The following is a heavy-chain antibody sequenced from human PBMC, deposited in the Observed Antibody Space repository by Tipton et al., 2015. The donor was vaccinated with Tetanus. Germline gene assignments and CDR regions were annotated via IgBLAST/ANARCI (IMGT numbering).Heavy chain of an antibody. J-gene: IGHJ6*02. V-gene: IGHV5-51*01. CDR2: IYPADSDI. Sequence: VQLVQSGAEVKKPGESLRISCKASGYEFISYWIAWVRQMPGKGLEWMWVIYPADSDIRNSPSFQGQVTMSVDKSTSTAYLQWRSLKASDSAMYYCARHSGGSEIGYYDDMDVWGQGTTVTVSS. CDR1: GYEFISYW. CDR3: ARHSGGSEIGYYDDMDV. D-gene: IGHD3-10*01.